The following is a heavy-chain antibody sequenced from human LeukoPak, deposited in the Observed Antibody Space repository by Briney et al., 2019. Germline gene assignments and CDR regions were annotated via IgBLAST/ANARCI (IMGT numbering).Heavy chain of an antibody. J-gene: IGHJ4*02. V-gene: IGHV3-30*02. Sequence: VRSLRLSCAASGFSFSSDGTHWVRQAPGKRLERGAFIRYDGGNKFYADSVKGRFNISRDNSKTTLSLQMNSLRVEDTAVYYCAKGLGSGYQFDYWGKGTLVTVSS. CDR1: GFSFSSDG. CDR2: IRYDGGNK. D-gene: IGHD3-22*01. CDR3: AKGLGSGYQFDY.